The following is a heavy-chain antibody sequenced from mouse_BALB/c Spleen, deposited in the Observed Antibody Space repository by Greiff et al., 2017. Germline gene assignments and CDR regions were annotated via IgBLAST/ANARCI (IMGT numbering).Heavy chain of an antibody. CDR3: ARRGYGYDVAWFAY. V-gene: IGHV5-6*01. J-gene: IGHJ2*01. CDR2: ISSGGSYT. Sequence: EVQVVESGGDLVKPGGSLKLSCAASGFTFSSYGMSWVRQTPDKRLEWVATISSGGSYTYYPDSVKGRFTISRDNAKNTRYLQMSSLKSEDTAMYYCARRGYGYDVAWFAYWGQGTTLTVSS. D-gene: IGHD2-2*01. CDR1: GFTFSSYG.